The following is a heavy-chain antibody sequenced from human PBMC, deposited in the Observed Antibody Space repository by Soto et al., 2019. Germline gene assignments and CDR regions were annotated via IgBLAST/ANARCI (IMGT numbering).Heavy chain of an antibody. D-gene: IGHD5-12*01. CDR2: IWYDGSDK. CDR1: GFSFSNYD. CDR3: ARRHGYNYDY. V-gene: IGHV3-33*01. Sequence: QVQLVESGGGVVQPGSSLRLSCAASGFSFSNYDMHWVRQAPGKGLEWVALIWYDGSDKNYVDSVKGRFTISRDNSKSTLYLQMNSLRVEDTAAYYCARRHGYNYDYWGQGTLVTVSS. J-gene: IGHJ4*02.